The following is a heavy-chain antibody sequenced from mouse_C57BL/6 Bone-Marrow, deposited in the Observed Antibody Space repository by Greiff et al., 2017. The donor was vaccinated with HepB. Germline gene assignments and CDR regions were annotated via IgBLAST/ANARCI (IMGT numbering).Heavy chain of an antibody. CDR2: ISSGGDYI. D-gene: IGHD2-10*02. CDR3: TRGGYGNFHWYFDV. Sequence: EVQLVESGEVLVKPGGSLKLSCAASGFTFSSYAMSWVRQTPEKRLEWVAYISSGGDYIYYADTVKGRFTISRDNARNTLYLQMSSLKSEDTAMYYCTRGGYGNFHWYFDVWGTGTTVTVSS. J-gene: IGHJ1*03. V-gene: IGHV5-9-1*02. CDR1: GFTFSSYA.